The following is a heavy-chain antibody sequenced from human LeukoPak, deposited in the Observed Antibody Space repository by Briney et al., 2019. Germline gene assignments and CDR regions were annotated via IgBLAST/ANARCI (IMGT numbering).Heavy chain of an antibody. CDR2: INPSGGST. CDR3: AKRYSSGWSFAFDI. J-gene: IGHJ3*02. Sequence: ASVKVSCKASGYTFTSYYMHWVRQAPGQGLEWMGIINPSGGSTSYAQKFQGRVTMTRDMSTSTVYMELSSLRADDTAVYYCAKRYSSGWSFAFDIWGQGTMVTVSS. CDR1: GYTFTSYY. V-gene: IGHV1-46*01. D-gene: IGHD6-19*01.